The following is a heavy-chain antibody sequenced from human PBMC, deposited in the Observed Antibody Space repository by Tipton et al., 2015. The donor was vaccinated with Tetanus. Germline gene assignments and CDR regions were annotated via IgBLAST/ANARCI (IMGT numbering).Heavy chain of an antibody. CDR3: ARVYFYDSGGYYRTPGFDS. J-gene: IGHJ4*02. CDR1: GASINAGGYL. CDR2: IYYTERT. Sequence: TLSLTCTVSGASINAGGYLWTWVRQHPGKGLEWIGNIYYTERTSYLPSLDSRATISVDTSKNQFSLRLTSLTAADTAVYYCARVYFYDSGGYYRTPGFDSWGQGTLVTVSS. D-gene: IGHD3-22*01. V-gene: IGHV4-31*03.